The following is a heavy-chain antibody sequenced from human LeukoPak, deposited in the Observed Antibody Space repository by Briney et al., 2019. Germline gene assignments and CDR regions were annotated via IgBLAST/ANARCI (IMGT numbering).Heavy chain of an antibody. CDR3: TRGTGSYDY. J-gene: IGHJ4*02. V-gene: IGHV3-21*01. CDR2: ITSSSTYI. Sequence: PGGSLRLSCAASGFTFSRYTVNWVRQAPGKGLEWVSSITSSSTYIYYADSVKGRSTISRDNAKNSLYLHMNSLRAEDTAVYYCTRGTGSYDYWGQGTRVTVSS. CDR1: GFTFSRYT. D-gene: IGHD1-26*01.